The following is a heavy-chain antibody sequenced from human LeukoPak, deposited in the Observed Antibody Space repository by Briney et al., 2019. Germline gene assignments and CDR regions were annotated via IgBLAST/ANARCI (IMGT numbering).Heavy chain of an antibody. CDR1: GGSISSYY. CDR3: ARISMRGIYYYGMDV. D-gene: IGHD3-3*02. CDR2: IYYSGST. Sequence: SETLSLTCTVSGGSISSYYWSWIRQPPGKGLEWIGYIYYSGSTNYNPSLKSRVTISVDTSKNQFSLKLSSVTAADTAVYYCARISMRGIYYYGMDVWGQGTTVTVS. J-gene: IGHJ6*02. V-gene: IGHV4-59*01.